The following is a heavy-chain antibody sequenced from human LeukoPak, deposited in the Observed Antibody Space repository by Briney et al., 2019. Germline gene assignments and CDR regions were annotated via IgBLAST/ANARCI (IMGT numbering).Heavy chain of an antibody. CDR1: GHTFTSYY. V-gene: IGHV1-46*01. Sequence: GASVKVSCKASGHTFTSYYMHWVRQAPGQGLEWMGIINPSGGSTSYAQKFQGRVTMTRDTSTSTVYMELSSLRSEDTAVYYCARSPPVSGSYLSWFDPWGQGTLVTVSS. CDR3: ARSPPVSGSYLSWFDP. D-gene: IGHD3-16*02. J-gene: IGHJ5*02. CDR2: INPSGGST.